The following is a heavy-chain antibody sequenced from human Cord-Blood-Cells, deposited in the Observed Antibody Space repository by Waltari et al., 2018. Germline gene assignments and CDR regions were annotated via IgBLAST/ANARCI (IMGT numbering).Heavy chain of an antibody. V-gene: IGHV3-30-3*01. CDR3: ARDSSSWYYFDY. CDR2: ISYDGSNK. D-gene: IGHD6-13*01. J-gene: IGHJ4*02. CDR1: GFTFSRSD. Sequence: QVQLVESGGGVVQPGRSPRLACAASGFTFSRSDMHWVRQAPGKGLEWVAVISYDGSNKYYADSVKGRFTISRDNSKNTLYLQMNSLRAEDTAVYYCARDSSSWYYFDYWGQGTLVTVSS.